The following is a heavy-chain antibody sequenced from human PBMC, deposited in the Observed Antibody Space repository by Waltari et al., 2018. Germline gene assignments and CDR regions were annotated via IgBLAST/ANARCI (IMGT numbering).Heavy chain of an antibody. V-gene: IGHV3-21*01. CDR1: GFPFNVYT. CDR2: ISSSSTYI. J-gene: IGHJ4*02. Sequence: EVQLAESGGGLVKPGGSLRLSCAAPGFPFNVYTMHWVRQSPGKGLEWVSSISSSSTYIDYAESVKGRFTISRDNAKNSLYLQMNSLRAEDTAVYYCARDSPEWGSPSCLDYWGQGTLVTVSS. D-gene: IGHD2-2*01. CDR3: ARDSPEWGSPSCLDY.